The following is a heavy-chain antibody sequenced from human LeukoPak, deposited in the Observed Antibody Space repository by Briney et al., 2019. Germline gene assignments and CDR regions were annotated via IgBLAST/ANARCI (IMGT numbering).Heavy chain of an antibody. J-gene: IGHJ4*02. Sequence: GGSLRLSCAASGFTFSSYWMHWVRQAPGKGLVWVSHINSDGKTTNYADSVKGRFTISRDNAKNTLYLQMNSLRVDDTAVYYCAGQWLRLGRIDYWGQGTLVSVSS. D-gene: IGHD5-12*01. CDR2: INSDGKTT. CDR3: AGQWLRLGRIDY. CDR1: GFTFSSYW. V-gene: IGHV3-74*01.